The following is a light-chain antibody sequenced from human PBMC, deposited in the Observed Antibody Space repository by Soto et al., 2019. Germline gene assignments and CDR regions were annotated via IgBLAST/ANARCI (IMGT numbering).Light chain of an antibody. V-gene: IGLV1-51*01. CDR2: DNT. J-gene: IGLJ3*02. CDR3: ATWDNTLRAGV. CDR1: ISNIGKNY. Sequence: QSVLTQPPSVSTAPGQTVTISCSGSISNIGKNYVSWYQQFPEAAPKLLIYDNTKRPSGIPDRFSGSKSGTSATLGITGLRTGDDAYYYCATWDNTLRAGVFGGGTKLTVL.